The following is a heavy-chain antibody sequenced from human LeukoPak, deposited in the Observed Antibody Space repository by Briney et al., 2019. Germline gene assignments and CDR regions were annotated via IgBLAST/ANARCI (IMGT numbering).Heavy chain of an antibody. CDR1: GYTFIGYY. J-gene: IGHJ4*02. Sequence: ASVKVSCKAAGYTFIGYYIHWVRQAPGQGLEWMGWINCNTGGTKYTQKFQGRVTMTRDSSISTANLDLSRLTSDDTAVYYCARGPHGRIYDILTGFDYWGQGTLVTVSS. D-gene: IGHD3-9*01. CDR3: ARGPHGRIYDILTGFDY. CDR2: INCNTGGT. V-gene: IGHV1-2*02.